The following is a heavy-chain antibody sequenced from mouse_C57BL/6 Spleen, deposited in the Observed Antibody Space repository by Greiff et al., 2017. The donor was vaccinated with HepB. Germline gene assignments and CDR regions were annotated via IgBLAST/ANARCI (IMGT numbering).Heavy chain of an antibody. CDR3: ARRPLYYDYDDGFAY. V-gene: IGHV1-64*01. Sequence: QVQLQQPGAELVKPGASVKLSCKASGYTFTSYWMHWVKQRPGQGLEWIGMIHPNSGSTNYNEKFKSKATLTVDKSSSTAYMQLSSLTSEDSAVYYCARRPLYYDYDDGFAYWGQGTLVTVSA. CDR1: GYTFTSYW. CDR2: IHPNSGST. D-gene: IGHD2-4*01. J-gene: IGHJ3*01.